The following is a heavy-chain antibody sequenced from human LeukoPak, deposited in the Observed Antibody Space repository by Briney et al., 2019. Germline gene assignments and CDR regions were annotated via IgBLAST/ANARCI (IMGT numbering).Heavy chain of an antibody. D-gene: IGHD1-26*01. CDR2: IWYGGSNK. V-gene: IGHV3-33*08. CDR3: ARGLWRSIVGANGDY. J-gene: IGHJ4*02. Sequence: GGSLRLSCAASGFTFSSYGMHWVRQAPGKGLEWVAVIWYGGSNKYYADSVKGRLTISRDNSKSTLYLQMNSLRAEDTAIYYCARGLWRSIVGANGDYWGQGTLVTVSS. CDR1: GFTFSSYG.